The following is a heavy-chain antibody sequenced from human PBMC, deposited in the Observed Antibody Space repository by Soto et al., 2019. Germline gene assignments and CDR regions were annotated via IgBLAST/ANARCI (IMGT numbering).Heavy chain of an antibody. CDR2: ISAYNGNT. D-gene: IGHD6-13*01. CDR3: ARVYSSSWSYYFDY. J-gene: IGHJ4*02. CDR1: GYTFTSYG. V-gene: IGHV1-18*04. Sequence: ASGKVSCKASGYTFTSYGISWLRQSPGQGLEWMGWISAYNGNTNYAQKLQGRVTMTTDTSTSTAYMELRSLRSDDTAVYYCARVYSSSWSYYFDYWGQGTLVTVSS.